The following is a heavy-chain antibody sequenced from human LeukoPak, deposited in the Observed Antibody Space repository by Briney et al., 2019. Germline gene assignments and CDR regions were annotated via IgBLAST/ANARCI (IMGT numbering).Heavy chain of an antibody. J-gene: IGHJ5*02. CDR1: GYTLTELS. CDR3: ATAPNYYGSGSYIGWFDP. CDR2: FDPEDGET. D-gene: IGHD3-10*01. Sequence: RASVKVSCKVSGYTLTELSMHWVRQAPGKGLEWMGGFDPEDGETINAQKFQGRVTMTEDTSTDTAYMELSSLRSEDTAVYYCATAPNYYGSGSYIGWFDPWGQGTLVTVSS. V-gene: IGHV1-24*01.